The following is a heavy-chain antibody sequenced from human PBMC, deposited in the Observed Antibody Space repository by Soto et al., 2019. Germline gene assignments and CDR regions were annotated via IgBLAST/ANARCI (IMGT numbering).Heavy chain of an antibody. CDR1: GFTFSSYA. CDR2: ISGSGGSA. Sequence: GGSLRLSCAASGFTFSSYAMSWVRQAPGKGLEWVSAISGSGGSAYYADSVKGRFTISRDNSKNTLYLQMNSLRAEDTAVYYCAKGSSGSLNGAWGQGTLVTVSS. CDR3: AKGSSGSLNGA. V-gene: IGHV3-23*01. J-gene: IGHJ5*02. D-gene: IGHD3-22*01.